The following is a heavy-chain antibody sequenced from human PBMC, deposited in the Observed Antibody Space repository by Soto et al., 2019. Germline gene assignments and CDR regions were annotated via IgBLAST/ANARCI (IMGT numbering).Heavy chain of an antibody. V-gene: IGHV4-31*03. CDR3: ARGTQYYDILTGYYPHNWFDP. CDR2: IYYSGST. D-gene: IGHD3-9*01. Sequence: SETLSLTCTVSGGSISSGGYYWSWIRQHPGKGLEWFGYIYYSGSTYYNPSLKSRVTISVDTSKNQFSLKLSSVTAADTAVYYCARGTQYYDILTGYYPHNWFDPWGQGTLVTVSS. CDR1: GGSISSGGYY. J-gene: IGHJ5*02.